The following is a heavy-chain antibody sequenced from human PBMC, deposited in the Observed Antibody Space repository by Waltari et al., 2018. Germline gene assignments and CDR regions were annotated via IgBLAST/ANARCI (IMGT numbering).Heavy chain of an antibody. CDR2: ISDRGANT. Sequence: EVQLLGSGGGWVQPGESMKLSRSPAASPFTRQAVTWVRQAPGKEPEWVSTISDRGANTHYAASVKGRFTISRDNSKSMLYLKMNNLRAEDTALYYCARDVAPTRSPMFDYWGQGTLVIVSS. CDR3: ARDVAPTRSPMFDY. V-gene: IGHV3-23*01. CDR1: ASPFTRQA. D-gene: IGHD2-21*01. J-gene: IGHJ4*02.